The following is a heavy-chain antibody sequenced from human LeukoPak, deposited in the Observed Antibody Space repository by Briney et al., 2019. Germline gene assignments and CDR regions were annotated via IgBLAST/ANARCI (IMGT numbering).Heavy chain of an antibody. D-gene: IGHD2-15*01. V-gene: IGHV4-59*01. J-gene: IGHJ4*02. CDR3: ARDRASAGGFDY. Sequence: TPETLSLTCSVSGGSISPYYWSWIRQPPGKGLEWIGYIYYSGTTNYNPSLQSRVTISVATSKNQFSLKLSSVTAADTALYYCARDRASAGGFDYWGQGTLVTVSS. CDR2: IYYSGTT. CDR1: GGSISPYY.